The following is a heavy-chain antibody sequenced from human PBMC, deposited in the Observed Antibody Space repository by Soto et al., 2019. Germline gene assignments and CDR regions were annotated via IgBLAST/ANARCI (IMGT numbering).Heavy chain of an antibody. Sequence: DVQLLESGGGLVQPGGSLRLSCAASGFTFRSYAMSWVRQAPGKGLEWVSGISGSGISTHYADSVKGRFTVSRDNSKNTLYLQMNSLRAEETAGYICAKEPVATDWYFYLWGRGTLVTFSS. V-gene: IGHV3-23*01. CDR1: GFTFRSYA. CDR2: ISGSGIST. J-gene: IGHJ2*01. CDR3: AKEPVATDWYFYL.